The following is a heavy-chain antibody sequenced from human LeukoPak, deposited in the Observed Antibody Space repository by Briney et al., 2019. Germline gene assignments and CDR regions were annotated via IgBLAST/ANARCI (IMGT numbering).Heavy chain of an antibody. CDR3: AIHVLGSTTRLGP. V-gene: IGHV4-59*01. D-gene: IGHD2/OR15-2a*01. J-gene: IGHJ5*02. CDR1: GGPINNYY. Sequence: SETLSLTCTVSGGPINNYYWNWIRQPPGKGLEWIGYIYYNGSTNYNSSFKSRVTISVDTSKNQFSLRLSSVTAADTAVYYCAIHVLGSTTRLGPWGQGTLVTVSS. CDR2: IYYNGST.